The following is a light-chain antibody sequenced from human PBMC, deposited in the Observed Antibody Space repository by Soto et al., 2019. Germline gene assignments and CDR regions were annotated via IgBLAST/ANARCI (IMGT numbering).Light chain of an antibody. CDR2: EVS. CDR3: SSYTTSSTRV. CDR1: SSDLGTYHF. J-gene: IGLJ1*01. Sequence: QSALTQPASVSGSPGQSITISCTGTSSDLGTYHFVSWYQQHPDKAPKLMIYEVSNRTSGVSNRFSGSKSGNTASLTISGLQAEDEADYYCSSYTTSSTRVFGTGTKVTVL. V-gene: IGLV2-14*01.